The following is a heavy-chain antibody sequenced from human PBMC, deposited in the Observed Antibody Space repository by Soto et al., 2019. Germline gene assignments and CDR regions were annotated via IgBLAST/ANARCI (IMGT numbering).Heavy chain of an antibody. CDR3: ARHRGSYDFWSGYRNYYYMDV. Sequence: PSETLSLTCAVYGGSFSGYYWSWIRQPPGKGLEWIGENNHNGSTNYNPSLKSRITISVDTSKNQYSLKLKSVTAADTAVYYCARHRGSYDFWSGYRNYYYMDVWGKGTTVT. CDR1: GGSFSGYY. J-gene: IGHJ6*03. V-gene: IGHV4-34*01. CDR2: NNHNGST. D-gene: IGHD3-3*01.